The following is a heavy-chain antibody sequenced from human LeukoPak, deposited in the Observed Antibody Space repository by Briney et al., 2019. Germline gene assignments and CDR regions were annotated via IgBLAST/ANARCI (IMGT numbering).Heavy chain of an antibody. J-gene: IGHJ4*02. CDR2: ISYDGSNK. Sequence: PGGSLRLSCAASGFTFSSYAMHWVRQAPGKGLEWVAVISYDGSNKYYADSVKGRFTISRDNSKNTLYLQMNSLRAEDTAVYYCAKVSIAAHLDYWGQGTLVTVSS. CDR3: AKVSIAAHLDY. CDR1: GFTFSSYA. V-gene: IGHV3-30-3*01. D-gene: IGHD6-6*01.